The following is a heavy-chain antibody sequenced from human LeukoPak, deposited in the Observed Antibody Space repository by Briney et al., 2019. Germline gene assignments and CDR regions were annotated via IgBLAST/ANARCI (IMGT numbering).Heavy chain of an antibody. Sequence: SETLSLTCTVSGGSISSYYWSWIRQPAGKGLEWIGRIYTSGSTNYNPSLKSRVTMSVDTSKNQFSLKLSSVTAADTAVYYCAREIAVAGYNWFDPWGQGTLVTVSS. V-gene: IGHV4-4*07. J-gene: IGHJ5*02. D-gene: IGHD6-19*01. CDR2: IYTSGST. CDR3: AREIAVAGYNWFDP. CDR1: GGSISSYY.